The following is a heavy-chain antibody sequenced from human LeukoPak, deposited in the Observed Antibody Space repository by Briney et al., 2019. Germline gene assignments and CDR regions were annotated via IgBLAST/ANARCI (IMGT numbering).Heavy chain of an antibody. Sequence: SQTLSLTCTVSGGSISSGGYYWSWIRQPPGEGLEWIGYTYYSGSTYYHPSLKSRVTISLDTSKNQFSLKLSSVTAADTAVYYCARVTTVTTSFHFDYWGQGTLVTVSS. CDR1: GGSISSGGYY. CDR2: TYYSGST. CDR3: ARVTTVTTSFHFDY. J-gene: IGHJ4*02. V-gene: IGHV4-30-4*01. D-gene: IGHD4-17*01.